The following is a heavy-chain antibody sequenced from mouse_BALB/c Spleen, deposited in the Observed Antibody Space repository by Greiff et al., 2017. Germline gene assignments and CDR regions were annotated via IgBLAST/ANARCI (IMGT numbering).Heavy chain of an antibody. V-gene: IGHV1S29*02. CDR3: ARGVHWYFDV. J-gene: IGHJ1*01. D-gene: IGHD2-14*01. Sequence: VQLKESGPELVKPGASVKISCKASGYTFTDYNMHWVKQSHGKSLEWIGYIYPYNGGTGYNQKFKSKATLTVDNSSSTAYMELRSLTSEDSAVYYCARGVHWYFDVWGAGTTVTVSS. CDR1: GYTFTDYN. CDR2: IYPYNGGT.